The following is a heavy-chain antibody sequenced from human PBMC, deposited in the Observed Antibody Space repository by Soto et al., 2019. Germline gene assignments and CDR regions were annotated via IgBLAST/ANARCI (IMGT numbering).Heavy chain of an antibody. CDR2: IFHNGST. D-gene: IGHD5-12*01. CDR3: ARAFGYSGTHYYFYYMDV. CDR1: SASIRSSNW. V-gene: IGHV4-4*02. J-gene: IGHJ6*03. Sequence: QVQLQESGPGLVKPSGTLSLTCAVSSASIRSSNWWSWVRQSPGKGLEWIGEIFHNGSTNSNPSLKSRGTISGDKSKNQFSLKVSSVTAADTAVYYCARAFGYSGTHYYFYYMDVWGKGTTVTVSS.